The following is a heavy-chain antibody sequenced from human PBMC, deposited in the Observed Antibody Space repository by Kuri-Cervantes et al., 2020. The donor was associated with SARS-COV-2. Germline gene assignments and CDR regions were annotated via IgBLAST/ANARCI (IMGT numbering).Heavy chain of an antibody. CDR2: ISSSSSYI. Sequence: GGSLRLSCAASGFTFSDYYMNWVRQAPGKGLEWVSSISSSSSYIYYADSVKGRFTISRDNAKNSLYLQMNSLRAEDTAMYYCGRGRDCSSPSCYGVSDWWGQGTLVTVSS. J-gene: IGHJ4*02. CDR3: GRGRDCSSPSCYGVSDW. CDR1: GFTFSDYY. D-gene: IGHD2-2*01. V-gene: IGHV3-21*01.